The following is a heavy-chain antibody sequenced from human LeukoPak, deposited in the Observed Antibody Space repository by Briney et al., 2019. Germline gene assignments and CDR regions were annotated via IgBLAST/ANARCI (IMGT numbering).Heavy chain of an antibody. CDR2: IWDDGSNN. CDR3: AKDHSTHYYGSGTYGPRGYSDY. D-gene: IGHD3-10*01. Sequence: GRSLRLSCAASGFTFSSYGMHWVRQAPCKGLEWVALIWDDGSNNYYADSVKGRFTISRDNSKNTLYLQMNSLRAEDTAVYYCAKDHSTHYYGSGTYGPRGYSDYWGQGTLVTVSS. V-gene: IGHV3-33*06. CDR1: GFTFSSYG. J-gene: IGHJ4*02.